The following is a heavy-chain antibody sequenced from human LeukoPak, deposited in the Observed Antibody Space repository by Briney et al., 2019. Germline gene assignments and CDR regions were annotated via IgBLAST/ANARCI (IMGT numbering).Heavy chain of an antibody. CDR3: AREGYFYGMDV. CDR2: MYYSGST. D-gene: IGHD2/OR15-2a*01. CDR1: GGSISNRGYY. J-gene: IGHJ6*02. V-gene: IGHV4-39*07. Sequence: SETLSLTCSVSGGSISNRGYYWGWIRQPPGKGLEWIGSMYYSGSTYSNPSLKSRVTISVDTSKNQISLKLSSVTAADTAVYYCAREGYFYGMDVWGQGTTVTVSS.